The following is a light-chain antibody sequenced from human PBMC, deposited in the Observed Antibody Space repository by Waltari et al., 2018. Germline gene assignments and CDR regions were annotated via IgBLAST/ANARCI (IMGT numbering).Light chain of an antibody. CDR1: SRDVGGYNY. V-gene: IGLV2-14*01. CDR2: DVN. CDR3: SSYTSSRTRV. J-gene: IGLJ3*02. Sequence: QSALTQPASVSGSPGQSITIPCTGTSRDVGGYNYVSWYQQPPGKAPKLMIYDVNNRPSGVSNRFSGSKSDNTASLTISGLQAEDEADYYCSSYTSSRTRVFGGGTKLTVL.